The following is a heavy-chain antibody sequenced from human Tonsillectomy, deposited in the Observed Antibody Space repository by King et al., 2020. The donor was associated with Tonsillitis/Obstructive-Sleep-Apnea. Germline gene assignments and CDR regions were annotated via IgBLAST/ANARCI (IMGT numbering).Heavy chain of an antibody. CDR1: GFTFSSYT. V-gene: IGHV3-23*04. J-gene: IGHJ4*02. CDR2: ISGGGGDT. CDR3: ATRRSFYFDY. D-gene: IGHD3-16*02. Sequence: QLVQSGGGLVQPGGSLRLSCAASGFTFSSYTIGWVRQAPGKGLEWVSLISGGGGDTFHADSVKGRFTISRDNSKNTLYMQMNSLRADDTAVYYCATRRSFYFDYWGQGTLVTVSS.